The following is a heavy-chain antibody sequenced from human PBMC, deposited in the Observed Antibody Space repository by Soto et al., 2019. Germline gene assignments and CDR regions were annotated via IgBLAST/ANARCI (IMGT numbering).Heavy chain of an antibody. CDR1: GGSITSYY. CDR2: ISYSGST. V-gene: IGHV4-59*01. Sequence: QVPLQESGPGLVKPSETLSLTCTVSGGSITSYYWSWIRQPPGKGLEWIGYISYSGSTNYNPSLKSRVTISVDTSKNQFSLNLSSVTAADTAVYYCVGGRFGELLDYWGQGTLVTVSS. D-gene: IGHD3-10*01. CDR3: VGGRFGELLDY. J-gene: IGHJ4*02.